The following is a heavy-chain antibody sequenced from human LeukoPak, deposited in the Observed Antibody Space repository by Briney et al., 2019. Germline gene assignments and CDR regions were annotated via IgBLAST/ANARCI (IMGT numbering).Heavy chain of an antibody. CDR3: ARRGESTSYGDYRFDY. Sequence: PGGSLRLSCAASGFTFSNYAMSWVRQAPGRGLEWVSAISGSSGFTYYADSVKGRFTISRDNSKNTLFLQMNSLRAEDTAVYYCARRGESTSYGDYRFDYWGQGTLVTVSS. J-gene: IGHJ4*02. V-gene: IGHV3-23*01. CDR2: ISGSSGFT. CDR1: GFTFSNYA. D-gene: IGHD4-17*01.